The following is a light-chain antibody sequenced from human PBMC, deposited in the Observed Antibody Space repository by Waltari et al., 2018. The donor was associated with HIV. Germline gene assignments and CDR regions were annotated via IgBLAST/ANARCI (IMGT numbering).Light chain of an antibody. V-gene: IGLV1-51*02. CDR3: GTWDNNLSAWV. Sequence: QSVLTQPPSVSAAPGQKVTISCSGSTSNLWNSYVSWYQQLPGTAPKLVIYENNKRPSGIPDRFSGSKSGTSATLGITGLQTGDEADYYCGTWDNNLSAWVFGGGTKLTVL. CDR1: TSNLWNSY. J-gene: IGLJ3*02. CDR2: ENN.